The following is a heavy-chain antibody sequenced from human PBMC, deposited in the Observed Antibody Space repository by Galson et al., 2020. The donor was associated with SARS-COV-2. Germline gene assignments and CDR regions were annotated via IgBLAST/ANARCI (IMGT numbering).Heavy chain of an antibody. Sequence: GGSLRLSCAASGFSFNNYSMNWVRQTPGKGLEWVSCISGCSTYTSYADSVKGRFTISRDNAKNSLFLQMNILRVEDTAVYYCARDVWFADWGQGTLVTVSS. D-gene: IGHD3-9*01. J-gene: IGHJ4*02. CDR3: ARDVWFAD. CDR2: ISGCSTYT. CDR1: GFSFNNYS. V-gene: IGHV3-21*01.